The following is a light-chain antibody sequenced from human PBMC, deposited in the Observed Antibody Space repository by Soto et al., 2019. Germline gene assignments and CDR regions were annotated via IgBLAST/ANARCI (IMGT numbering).Light chain of an antibody. Sequence: EITMTQSPATLSVSPGERATLSCRASQSVSSSNLAWYQQNPGQAPRLLIYGASTRVTGIPDRFSGSGSGTDFTLTISRLEPEDFAVYYCQQYGSSPWTFGQGTKVDIK. J-gene: IGKJ1*01. V-gene: IGKV3-20*01. CDR2: GAS. CDR1: QSVSSSN. CDR3: QQYGSSPWT.